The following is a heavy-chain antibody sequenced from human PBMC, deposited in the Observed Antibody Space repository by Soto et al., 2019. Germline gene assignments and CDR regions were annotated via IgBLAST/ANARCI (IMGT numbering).Heavy chain of an antibody. CDR3: ARDGYSSSPLYYYYGMDV. CDR1: GFTFSDYY. Sequence: GGSLRLSCAASGFTFSDYYMSWIRQAPGKGLEWVSYISSSSSYTNYADSVKGRFTISRDNAKNSLYLQMNSLRAEDTAVYYCARDGYSSSPLYYYYGMDVWGQGTTVTVSS. V-gene: IGHV3-11*06. J-gene: IGHJ6*02. CDR2: ISSSSSYT. D-gene: IGHD6-13*01.